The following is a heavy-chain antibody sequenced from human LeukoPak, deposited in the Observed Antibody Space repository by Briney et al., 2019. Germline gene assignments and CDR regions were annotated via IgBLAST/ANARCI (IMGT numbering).Heavy chain of an antibody. CDR2: IWYDGSNE. J-gene: IGHJ4*02. V-gene: IGHV3-30*02. CDR1: GFTFRNAG. CDR3: AKDRYSYAFEYSDS. D-gene: IGHD5-18*01. Sequence: GGSLRLSCAVSGFTFRNAGMNWVRQAPGKGLEWVAIIWYDGSNEYYGDSVKGRFTISRDNSKNTLSLQVSSLRTEDTAVYYCAKDRYSYAFEYSDSWGQGTLVTVSS.